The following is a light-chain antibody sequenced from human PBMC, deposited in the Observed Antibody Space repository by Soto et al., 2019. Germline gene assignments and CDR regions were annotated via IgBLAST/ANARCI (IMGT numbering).Light chain of an antibody. CDR1: QALSNY. CDR3: QQLSRYPLT. Sequence: DIQLTQSPSVLSASVGDTVTITCRASQALSNYLAWYQQKPGKAPDLLIYSASTLQSGVPSRFSGSGSETEFSLTIIALQPEDFATYYCQQLSRYPLTFGGGTKVDIK. J-gene: IGKJ4*01. V-gene: IGKV1-9*01. CDR2: SAS.